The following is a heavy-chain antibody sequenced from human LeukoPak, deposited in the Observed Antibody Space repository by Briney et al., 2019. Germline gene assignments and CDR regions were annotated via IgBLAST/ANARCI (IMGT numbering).Heavy chain of an antibody. J-gene: IGHJ4*02. D-gene: IGHD2-2*01. V-gene: IGHV3-30*18. CDR3: AKDREYQLLYYFDY. Sequence: GGSLRLSYAASGFTFSSYGMHWVRQAPGKGLEWVAVISYDGSNKYYADSVKGRFTISRDNSKNTLYLQMNSLRAEDTAVYYCAKDREYQLLYYFDYWGQGTLVTVSS. CDR2: ISYDGSNK. CDR1: GFTFSSYG.